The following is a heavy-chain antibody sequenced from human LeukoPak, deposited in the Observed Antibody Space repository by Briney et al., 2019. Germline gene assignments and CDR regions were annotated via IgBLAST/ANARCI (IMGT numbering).Heavy chain of an antibody. CDR2: IWYDGRDK. CDR1: GFTFSGCG. Sequence: PGGSLRLSXAASGFTFSGCGMHWVRQAPGKGLEWVAFIWYDGRDKYYADSVKGQFTISRDNSKNTLYLQMNSLRAEDTAVYYCAKDPYSYGSYFDPWGQGTLVTVSS. J-gene: IGHJ4*02. CDR3: AKDPYSYGSYFDP. V-gene: IGHV3-30*02. D-gene: IGHD5-18*01.